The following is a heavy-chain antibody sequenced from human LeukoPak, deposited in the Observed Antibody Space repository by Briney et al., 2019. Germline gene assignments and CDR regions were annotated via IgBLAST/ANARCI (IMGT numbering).Heavy chain of an antibody. CDR1: GFTVSSNY. D-gene: IGHD3-10*01. V-gene: IGHV3-23*01. Sequence: GGSLRLSCAASGFTVSSNYMTWVRQAPGKGLEWVSAISGSGGSTYYADSVKGRFTISRDNSKNTLYLQMNSLRAEDTALYYCMQDRFTYGAGNFDYWGQGTLVTVSS. CDR2: ISGSGGST. J-gene: IGHJ4*02. CDR3: MQDRFTYGAGNFDY.